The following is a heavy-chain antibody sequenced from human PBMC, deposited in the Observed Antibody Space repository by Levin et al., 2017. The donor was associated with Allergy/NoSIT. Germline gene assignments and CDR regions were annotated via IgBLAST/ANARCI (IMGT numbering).Heavy chain of an antibody. J-gene: IGHJ6*03. V-gene: IGHV5-51*01. D-gene: IGHD1-1*01. CDR2: IYPGDSDT. Sequence: ASVKVSCQGSGYSFTSYWIGWVRQMPGKGLEWMGIIYPGDSDTRYSPSFQGQVTISADKSISTAYLQWSSLKASDTAIYYCARRGTRDYYYDMDVWGKGTTVTVSS. CDR3: ARRGTRDYYYDMDV. CDR1: GYSFTSYW.